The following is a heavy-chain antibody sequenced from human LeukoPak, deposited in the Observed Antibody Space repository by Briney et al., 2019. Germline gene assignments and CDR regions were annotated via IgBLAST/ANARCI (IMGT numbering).Heavy chain of an antibody. CDR3: ARVPASYYDFWSGYLDYYYMDV. J-gene: IGHJ6*03. CDR1: GGSISSGGYY. Sequence: SETLSLTCTVSGGSISSGGYYWSWIRQHPGKGLEWIGYIYYSGSTYYNPSLKSRVTISVDTSKNQFSLKLSSVTAADTAVYYCARVPASYYDFWSGYLDYYYMDVWGKGTTVTVSS. CDR2: IYYSGST. D-gene: IGHD3-3*01. V-gene: IGHV4-31*03.